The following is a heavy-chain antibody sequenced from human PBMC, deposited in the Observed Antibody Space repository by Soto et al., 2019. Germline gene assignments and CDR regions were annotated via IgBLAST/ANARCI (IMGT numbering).Heavy chain of an antibody. CDR3: ARDYVAYSSGWYFHDY. J-gene: IGHJ4*02. D-gene: IGHD6-19*01. CDR2: INPGNGNT. V-gene: IGHV1-3*01. CDR1: GYTFSNYA. Sequence: ASVKVSCKASGYTFSNYAMHWVRQAPGQRLEWMGWINPGNGNTKYSQKFQGRVTITRDTSASTAYMELSSLRSEDTAVYYCARDYVAYSSGWYFHDYWGQGTLVTVSS.